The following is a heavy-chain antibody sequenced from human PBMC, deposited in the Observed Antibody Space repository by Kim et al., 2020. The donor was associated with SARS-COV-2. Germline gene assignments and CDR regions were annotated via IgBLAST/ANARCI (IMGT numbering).Heavy chain of an antibody. CDR3: ARGGATTFDY. D-gene: IGHD1-26*01. J-gene: IGHJ4*02. V-gene: IGHV1-18*01. CDR2: NT. Sequence: NTNYAQKLQGRVTMTTDASTSTAYMELGSLTSDDTAVYYCARGGATTFDYWGQGTLVTVSS.